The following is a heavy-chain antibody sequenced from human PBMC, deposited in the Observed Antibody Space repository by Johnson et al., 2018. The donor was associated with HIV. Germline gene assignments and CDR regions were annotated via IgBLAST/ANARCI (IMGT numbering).Heavy chain of an antibody. V-gene: IGHV3-30*02. Sequence: QVQLVESGGGVVQPGRSLRLSCAASGFIFSSYDMHWVRQAPGKGLEWVAFIRYDGSNKYYVDSVKGRFTISRDNSKNTFYLQMNSLRGDDTAVYYCAKDPTDFGADWAFDIWGQGTMVTVSS. CDR2: IRYDGSNK. CDR3: AKDPTDFGADWAFDI. D-gene: IGHD3-10*01. J-gene: IGHJ3*02. CDR1: GFIFSSYD.